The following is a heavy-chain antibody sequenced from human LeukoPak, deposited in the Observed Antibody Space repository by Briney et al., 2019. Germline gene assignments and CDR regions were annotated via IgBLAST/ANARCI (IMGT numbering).Heavy chain of an antibody. CDR1: GFTFGSYT. CDR2: ISSSSSYI. V-gene: IGHV3-21*01. J-gene: IGHJ6*02. CDR3: ASLGRNEMDV. D-gene: IGHD1-26*01. Sequence: GGSLRFSCAASGFTFGSYTMDWVRQAPGKGLEWVSSISSSSSYIYYADSVKGRFTISRDNAKNSLYLQMNSLRAEDTAVYYCASLGRNEMDVWGQGTTVTVSS.